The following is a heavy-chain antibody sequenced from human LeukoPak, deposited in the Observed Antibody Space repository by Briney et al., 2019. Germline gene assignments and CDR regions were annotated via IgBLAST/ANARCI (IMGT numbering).Heavy chain of an antibody. Sequence: GASVKVSCKASGGTFSSYAISWVRQAPGQGLEWMGRIIPILGIANYAQKFQGRVTITADKSTSTAYMELSSLRSEDTAVYYCALSLPARDAFDIWGQGTMVTVSS. J-gene: IGHJ3*02. CDR2: IIPILGIA. CDR1: GGTFSSYA. D-gene: IGHD3-22*01. CDR3: ALSLPARDAFDI. V-gene: IGHV1-69*04.